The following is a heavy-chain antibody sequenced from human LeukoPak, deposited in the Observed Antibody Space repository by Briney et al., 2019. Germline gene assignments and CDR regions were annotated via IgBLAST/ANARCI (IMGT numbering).Heavy chain of an antibody. CDR2: IYYSGST. J-gene: IGHJ5*02. CDR1: GGSISSSSYY. V-gene: IGHV4-39*01. CDR3: ARQGLGYCSSTSCYGNWFDP. D-gene: IGHD2-2*01. Sequence: SETLSLTCTVSGGSISSSSYYWGWIRQPPWKGLEWIGSIYYSGSTYYNPSLKSRVTISVDTSKNQFSLKLSSVTAADTAVYYCARQGLGYCSSTSCYGNWFDPWGQGTLVTVSS.